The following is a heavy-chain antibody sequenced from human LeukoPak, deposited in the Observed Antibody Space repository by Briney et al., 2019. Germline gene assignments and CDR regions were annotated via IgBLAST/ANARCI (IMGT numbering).Heavy chain of an antibody. Sequence: SETLSLTCSVSGDSISLSFYYWGWIRQPPGKALEWIGRVYYSGTTSYNPALTSRFTLTVDMPKNHFSLRLRSVTAADTAMYYCARGTLYRGWSYYLDFWGQGSQVTVSS. CDR3: ARGTLYRGWSYYLDF. CDR1: GDSISLSFYY. CDR2: VYYSGTT. D-gene: IGHD3-16*01. V-gene: IGHV4-39*07. J-gene: IGHJ4*02.